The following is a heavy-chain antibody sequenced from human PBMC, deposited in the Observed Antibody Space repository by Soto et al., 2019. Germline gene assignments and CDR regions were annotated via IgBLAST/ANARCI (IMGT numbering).Heavy chain of an antibody. Sequence: GGSLRLSCVASGFSFSTYSIHWVRQAPGKGLEWVSSISSSGSYISYADSVKGRFTISRDNAKNSLYLQMDSLRAEDTAMYFCAKDRGRTTNAFDFWGQGTMVTVSS. CDR3: AKDRGRTTNAFDF. CDR2: ISSSGSYI. CDR1: GFSFSTYS. J-gene: IGHJ3*01. D-gene: IGHD3-10*01. V-gene: IGHV3-21*01.